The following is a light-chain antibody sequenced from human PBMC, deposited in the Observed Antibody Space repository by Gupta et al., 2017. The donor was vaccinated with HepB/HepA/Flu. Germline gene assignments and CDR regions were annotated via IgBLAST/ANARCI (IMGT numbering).Light chain of an antibody. Sequence: QSALTHVASVSGSPGQSITISCTGTSGDVGNFNLVSWYQQHPGKAPKLLIYEVSQRPSGVFNRFSGSKSGNAASLTISGLQAEDEADYYCCSYAGSGVYVFGTGTRVTVL. J-gene: IGLJ1*01. CDR2: EVS. V-gene: IGLV2-23*02. CDR1: SGDVGNFNL. CDR3: CSYAGSGVYV.